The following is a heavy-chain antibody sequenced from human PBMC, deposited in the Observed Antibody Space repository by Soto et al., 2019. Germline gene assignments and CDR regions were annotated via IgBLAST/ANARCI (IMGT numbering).Heavy chain of an antibody. CDR1: GGSISSGGYY. J-gene: IGHJ3*02. D-gene: IGHD2-15*01. CDR3: ARRAIVVVVAAPSTFDI. V-gene: IGHV4-31*03. Sequence: SETLSLTCTVSGGSISSGGYYWSWIRQHPGKGLEWIGYIYYSGSTYYNPSLKSRVTISVDTSKNQFSLKLSSVTAADTAVYYCARRAIVVVVAAPSTFDIWGQGTMVTVSS. CDR2: IYYSGST.